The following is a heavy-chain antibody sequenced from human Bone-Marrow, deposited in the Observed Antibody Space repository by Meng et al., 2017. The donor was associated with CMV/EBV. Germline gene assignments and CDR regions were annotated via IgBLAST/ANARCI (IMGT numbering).Heavy chain of an antibody. D-gene: IGHD2-2*02. V-gene: IGHV4-34*01. CDR2: INHSGST. CDR3: ASYCSSTSCYTGEVLFDY. J-gene: IGHJ4*02. CDR1: GGSFSGYY. Sequence: SEPLSLTCAVYGGSFSGYYWSWIRQPPGKGLEWIGEINHSGSTNYNPSLKSRVTISVDTSKNQFSLKLSSVTAADTAVYYCASYCSSTSCYTGEVLFDYWGQGTLVTVSS.